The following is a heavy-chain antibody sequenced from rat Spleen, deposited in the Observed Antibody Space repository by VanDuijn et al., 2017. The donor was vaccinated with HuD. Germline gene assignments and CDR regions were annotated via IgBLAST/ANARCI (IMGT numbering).Heavy chain of an antibody. J-gene: IGHJ3*01. CDR3: ARSEGTHYYLPFAD. V-gene: IGHV3-3*01. CDR2: INSAGTT. D-gene: IGHD1-12*02. Sequence: EVQLQESGPALVKPSQSLSLTCSVTGYSITSNFWGWIRKFPGDKMEWMGYINSAGTTVYNPSLKSRISITRDTTRNQFFLQVNSLSTEDTATYYCARSEGTHYYLPFADWGQGSLVTVSS. CDR1: GYSITSNF.